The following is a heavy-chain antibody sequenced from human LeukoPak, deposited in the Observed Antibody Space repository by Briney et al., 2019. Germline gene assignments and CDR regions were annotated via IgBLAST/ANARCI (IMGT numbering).Heavy chain of an antibody. CDR1: GFTFSSYW. V-gene: IGHV3-74*01. CDR2: INSDGSST. J-gene: IGHJ4*02. CDR3: AREGSAYCGGDCYSDYFDY. Sequence: GGSLRLSCAASGFTFSSYWMHWVRQAPGKGLVWVSRINSDGSSTSYADSVKGRFTISRDNAKNMLYLQMNSLRAEDTAVYYCAREGSAYCGGDCYSDYFDYWGQGTLVTVSS. D-gene: IGHD2-21*02.